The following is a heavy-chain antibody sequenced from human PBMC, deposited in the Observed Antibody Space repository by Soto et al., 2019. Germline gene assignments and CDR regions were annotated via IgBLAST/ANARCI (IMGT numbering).Heavy chain of an antibody. CDR2: INHSGST. CDR3: ARGSEGIAAAGPLDY. CDR1: GGTFNGYY. Sequence: ETLSLTCAVYGGTFNGYYGGWIRQPPGKGLEWIGEINHSGSTNYNPSLKSRVTISVDTSKNQFSLKLSSVTAADTAVYYCARGSEGIAAAGPLDYWGQGTLVTVSS. D-gene: IGHD6-13*01. V-gene: IGHV4-34*01. J-gene: IGHJ4*02.